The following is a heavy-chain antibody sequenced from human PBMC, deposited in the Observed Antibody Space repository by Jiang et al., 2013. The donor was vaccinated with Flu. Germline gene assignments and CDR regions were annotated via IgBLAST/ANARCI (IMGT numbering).Heavy chain of an antibody. D-gene: IGHD3-10*01. CDR1: GYSFTGQH. V-gene: IGHV1-46*01. Sequence: SGAEVKKPWASVKVSCKTSGYSFTGQHVHWVRQAPGQGLEWMGIINPSGGGTSYAQKFQGRLTMTRDTSTSTVYMELSRLTSEDTAIYFCARELDRAPRITVVRGAISDGMDVWGQGTTVSVSS. CDR2: INPSGGGT. J-gene: IGHJ6*02. CDR3: ARELDRAPRITVVRGAISDGMDV.